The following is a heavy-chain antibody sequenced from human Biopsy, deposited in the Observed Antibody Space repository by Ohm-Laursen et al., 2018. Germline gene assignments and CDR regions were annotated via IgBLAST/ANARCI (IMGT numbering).Heavy chain of an antibody. CDR2: ISYTGYT. J-gene: IGHJ4*02. Sequence: SQTLSLTCTVSGGSFTGHYWGWIRQPPGKGLEWIGHISYTGYTSHNASLKSRVTISVDTSRNHFSLRLSSLTAADTAVYYCARGSNDFGGLYFPRWGQGTLLTVSS. CDR1: GGSFTGHY. D-gene: IGHD4-23*01. V-gene: IGHV4-59*11. CDR3: ARGSNDFGGLYFPR.